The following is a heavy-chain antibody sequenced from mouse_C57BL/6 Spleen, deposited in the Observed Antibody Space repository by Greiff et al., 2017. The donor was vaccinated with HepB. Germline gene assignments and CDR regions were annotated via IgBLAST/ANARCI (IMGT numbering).Heavy chain of an antibody. CDR2: INYDGSST. V-gene: IGHV5-16*01. J-gene: IGHJ2*01. CDR1: GFTFSDYY. Sequence: EVQLVESEGGLVQPGSSMKLSCTASGFTFSDYYMAWVRQVPEKGLEWVANINYDGSSTYYLDSLKSRFIISRDNAKNILYLQMSSLKSEDTATYYCARTTTQSGDFDYWGQGTTLTVSS. CDR3: ARTTTQSGDFDY. D-gene: IGHD5-5*01.